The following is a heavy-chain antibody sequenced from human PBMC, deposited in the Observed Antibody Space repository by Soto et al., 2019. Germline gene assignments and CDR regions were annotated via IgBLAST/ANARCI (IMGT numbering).Heavy chain of an antibody. Sequence: SVKVSCKASGGTFSSYAISWVRQAPGQGLEWMGGIIPIFGTANYAQKFQGRVTITADESTSTAYMELSSLRSEDTAIYYCAKPLQQWLLQGSGVDVWGQGTTVTVSS. D-gene: IGHD6-19*01. CDR2: IIPIFGTA. V-gene: IGHV1-69*13. CDR1: GGTFSSYA. J-gene: IGHJ6*02. CDR3: AKPLQQWLLQGSGVDV.